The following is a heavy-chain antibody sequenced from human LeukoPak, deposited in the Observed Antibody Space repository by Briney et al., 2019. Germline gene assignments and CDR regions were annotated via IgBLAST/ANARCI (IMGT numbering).Heavy chain of an antibody. CDR1: GGTFSSYA. J-gene: IGHJ5*02. D-gene: IGHD1-1*01. CDR3: AQRQGIWFDP. Sequence: ASVKVSCKASGGTFSSYAISWVRQAPGQGLEWMGRIIPILGIANYAQKFQGRVTITADKSTGTAYMELSSLRSEDTAVYYCAQRQGIWFDPWGQGTLVTVSS. V-gene: IGHV1-69*04. CDR2: IIPILGIA.